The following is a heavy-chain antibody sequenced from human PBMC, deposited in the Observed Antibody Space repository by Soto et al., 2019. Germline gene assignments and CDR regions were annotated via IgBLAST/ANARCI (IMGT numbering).Heavy chain of an antibody. CDR3: ARDGYCSGGSCYSVPVFDY. Sequence: ESVGGVVQPGRSLRLSCAASGFTFSSYGMHWVRQAPGKGLEWVAVIWYDGSNKYYADSVKGRFTISRDNSKNTLYLQMNSLSAEDTAVYYCARDGYCSGGSCYSVPVFDYWGQGTLVTVSS. V-gene: IGHV3-33*01. D-gene: IGHD2-15*01. CDR2: IWYDGSNK. CDR1: GFTFSSYG. J-gene: IGHJ4*02.